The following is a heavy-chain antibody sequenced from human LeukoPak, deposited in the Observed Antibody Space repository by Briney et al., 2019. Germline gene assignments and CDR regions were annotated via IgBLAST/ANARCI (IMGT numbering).Heavy chain of an antibody. CDR2: IKQDGSEK. CDR3: ARDPKPYCSGGSCYHDY. D-gene: IGHD2-15*01. J-gene: IGHJ4*02. Sequence: PGGSLGLSCAASGFTFSSYWMSWVRQAPGKGLEWVANIKQDGSEKYYVDSVKGRFTISRDNAKNSLYLQMNSLRAEDTAVYYCARDPKPYCSGGSCYHDYWGQGTLVTVSS. CDR1: GFTFSSYW. V-gene: IGHV3-7*01.